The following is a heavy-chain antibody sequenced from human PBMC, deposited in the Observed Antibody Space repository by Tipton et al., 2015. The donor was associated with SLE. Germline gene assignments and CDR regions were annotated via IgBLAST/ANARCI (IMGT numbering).Heavy chain of an antibody. Sequence: GSLRLSGAASGFNVSGNYMNWVRQAPGKGLEWVSVMYPGGSTHYADSVKGRFTTSRDNSKNKVYLQMNSLRPEDTAVYYCARVPSGTFDYWGQGTLVTVSS. CDR1: GFNVSGNY. J-gene: IGHJ4*02. CDR2: MYPGGST. CDR3: ARVPSGTFDY. V-gene: IGHV3-66*02. D-gene: IGHD1-1*01.